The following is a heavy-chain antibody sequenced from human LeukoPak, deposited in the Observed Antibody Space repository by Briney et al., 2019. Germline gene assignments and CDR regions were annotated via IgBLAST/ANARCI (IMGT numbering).Heavy chain of an antibody. J-gene: IGHJ4*02. CDR2: IKQDGSEK. D-gene: IGHD5-12*01. CDR3: AKDRGYVDIVATGSLHY. Sequence: GGSLRLSCAASGFTLSSYWMSWVRQAPGKGLEWVANIKQDGSEKYVDSVKGRFTISRDNARNSLYLQMNSLRAEDTAVYYCAKDRGYVDIVATGSLHYWGQGTLVTVSS. CDR1: GFTLSSYW. V-gene: IGHV3-7*01.